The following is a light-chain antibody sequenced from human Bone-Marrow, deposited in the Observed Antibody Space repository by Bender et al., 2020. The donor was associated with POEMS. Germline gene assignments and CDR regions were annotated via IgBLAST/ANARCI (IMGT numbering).Light chain of an antibody. CDR2: NSD. CDR3: VAWDDTLNGWV. Sequence: QSVLTQPPSVSGAPGQTISISCTGSRSNIGAGYDVHWYQQLPGTAPKLLIYNSDQRPSGVPDRFSGSMSGTSASLAISGLHSEDEADYYCVAWDDTLNGWVFGGGTKLTVL. J-gene: IGLJ2*01. CDR1: RSNIGAGYD. V-gene: IGLV1-50*01.